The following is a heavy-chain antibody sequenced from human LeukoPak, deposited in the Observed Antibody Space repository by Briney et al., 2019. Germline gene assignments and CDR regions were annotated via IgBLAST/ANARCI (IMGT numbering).Heavy chain of an antibody. CDR3: AREKGILVAAAGTLWFDP. V-gene: IGHV4-34*01. CDR1: GGSFSGYY. J-gene: IGHJ5*02. CDR2: INHIGST. Sequence: SETLSLTCAVYGGSFSGYYWSWIRQPPGKGLGWIGEINHIGSTNYNPSLKSRVTISVDTSKNQFSLKLSSVTAADTAVYYCAREKGILVAAAGTLWFDPWGQGTLVTVSS. D-gene: IGHD6-13*01.